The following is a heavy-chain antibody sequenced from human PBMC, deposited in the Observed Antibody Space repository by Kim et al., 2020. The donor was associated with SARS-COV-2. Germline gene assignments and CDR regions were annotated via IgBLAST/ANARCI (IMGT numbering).Heavy chain of an antibody. Sequence: GGSLRLSCTASGFTFGDYAMSWVRQAPGKGLEWVGFIRSKAYGGTTEYAASVKGRFTISRDDSKSIAYLQMNSLKTEDTAVYYCTRDRYSGSYDFDYWGQGTLVTVSS. CDR2: IRSKAYGGTT. CDR1: GFTFGDYA. V-gene: IGHV3-49*04. CDR3: TRDRYSGSYDFDY. D-gene: IGHD1-26*01. J-gene: IGHJ4*02.